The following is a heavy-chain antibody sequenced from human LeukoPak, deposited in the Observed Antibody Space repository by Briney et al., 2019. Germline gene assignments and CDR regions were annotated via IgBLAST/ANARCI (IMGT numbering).Heavy chain of an antibody. Sequence: GGSLRLSCAASGFTFSSYGMHWVRQAPGKGLEWVAFIRYDGSNKYYADSVKGRFTISRDNSKNTLYLQMNSLRAEDTAVYYCAKDRYFRVRGVIISSFDYWGQGTLVTVSS. D-gene: IGHD3-10*01. V-gene: IGHV3-30*02. CDR2: IRYDGSNK. J-gene: IGHJ4*02. CDR3: AKDRYFRVRGVIISSFDY. CDR1: GFTFSSYG.